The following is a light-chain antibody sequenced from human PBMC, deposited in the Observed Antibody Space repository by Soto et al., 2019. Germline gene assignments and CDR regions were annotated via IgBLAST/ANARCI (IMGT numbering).Light chain of an antibody. CDR3: QSSHFTMLL. CDR2: EDN. V-gene: IGLV6-57*04. CDR1: SGSIASNY. J-gene: IGLJ2*01. Sequence: NFMLTQPHSVSESPGETVTISCTRSSGSIASNYVQWYQQRPGAAPTTVIYEDNQRPSGVPDRFSGSIDSSSNSASLTISGLKTEDEADYYCQSSHFTMLLFGGGTQLTVL.